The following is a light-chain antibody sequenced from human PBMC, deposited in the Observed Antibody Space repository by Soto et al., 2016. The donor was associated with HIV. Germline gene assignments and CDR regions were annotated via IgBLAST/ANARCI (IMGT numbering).Light chain of an antibody. CDR1: QSISNY. J-gene: IGKJ1*01. Sequence: DIQMTQSPPSLSASVGDRVTITCRASQSISNYLNWYQQKPGKAPKVLISATSDLQSGVPSRFGGSRSGREFTLTISSLQPEDFATYYCQQSHSPPWTFGQGTKVEIK. CDR2: ATS. V-gene: IGKV1-39*01. CDR3: QQSHSPPWT.